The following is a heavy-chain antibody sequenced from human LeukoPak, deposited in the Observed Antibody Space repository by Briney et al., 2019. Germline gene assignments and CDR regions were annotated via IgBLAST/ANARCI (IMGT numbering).Heavy chain of an antibody. CDR1: GYTFTSYD. CDR2: MNPNSGNT. Sequence: ASVKVSCKASGYTFTSYDINWVRQATGQGLEWMGWMNPNSGNTGYAQKFQGRVTMTRNTSISTAYMELSSLRSEDTAVYYCARGGYCSSTSCSLRRPGDFDIWGQGTMVTVSS. CDR3: ARGGYCSSTSCSLRRPGDFDI. J-gene: IGHJ3*02. V-gene: IGHV1-8*01. D-gene: IGHD2-2*01.